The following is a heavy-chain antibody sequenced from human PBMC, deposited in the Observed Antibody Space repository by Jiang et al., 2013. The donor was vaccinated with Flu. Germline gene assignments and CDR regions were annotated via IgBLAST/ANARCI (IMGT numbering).Heavy chain of an antibody. J-gene: IGHJ6*02. CDR3: ARGLLFHCTEYGLDV. CDR1: GYTFISYD. CDR2: MNPKTGDT. Sequence: GAEVKKPGASVKVSCKASGYTFISYDIKWVRQAAGQGLEWMGWMNPKTGDTGYAPKFQGRVTMTRDTSISTAYMELTSLTSEDTAVYYCARGLLFHCTEYGLDVWGQGT. D-gene: IGHD2/OR15-2a*01. V-gene: IGHV1-8*01.